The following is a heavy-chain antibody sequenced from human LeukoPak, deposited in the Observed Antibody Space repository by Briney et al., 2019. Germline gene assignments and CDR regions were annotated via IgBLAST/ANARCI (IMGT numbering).Heavy chain of an antibody. CDR3: ARDGGYGDYPHFDY. J-gene: IGHJ4*01. V-gene: IGHV3-11*01. CDR2: ISSSIITM. D-gene: IGHD4-17*01. CDR1: GVTLNNYF. Sequence: GGSLRLSRAASGVTLNNYFVTSIRQAPGPGLEGLSYISSSIITMYYADSVKCPLPISRDNAKKSLYLQMNSLRPDDTTVYYCARDGGYGDYPHFDYWGQGTLVTVSS.